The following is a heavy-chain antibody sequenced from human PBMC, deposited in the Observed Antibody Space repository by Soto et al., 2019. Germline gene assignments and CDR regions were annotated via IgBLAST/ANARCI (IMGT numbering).Heavy chain of an antibody. CDR2: ISSRGDI. CDR3: ARESTFGPLAHGLDV. J-gene: IGHJ6*02. Sequence: PVGSLRLSCVVSGFTFSTHTINWVRQAPGKGLEWVSSISSRGDIYYADSVKGRFTISRDNAKNSLTLQMNSLRAEDTAVYYGARESTFGPLAHGLDVWGQGTTVTVSS. CDR1: GFTFSTHT. V-gene: IGHV3-21*01. D-gene: IGHD3-16*01.